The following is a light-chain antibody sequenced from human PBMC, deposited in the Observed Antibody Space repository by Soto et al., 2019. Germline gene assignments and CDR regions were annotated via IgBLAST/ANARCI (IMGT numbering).Light chain of an antibody. CDR1: QSVTSNY. J-gene: IGKJ4*01. Sequence: IVLTQSPGTLSLSPVGRATLSGRASQSVTSNYLAWFQQKPGQAPRLLIYDASNRATGIPARFSGSGSGTDFTLTISSLEPEDFAVYYCQQRSNWPPVFGGGTKVDI. CDR2: DAS. CDR3: QQRSNWPPV. V-gene: IGKV3-11*01.